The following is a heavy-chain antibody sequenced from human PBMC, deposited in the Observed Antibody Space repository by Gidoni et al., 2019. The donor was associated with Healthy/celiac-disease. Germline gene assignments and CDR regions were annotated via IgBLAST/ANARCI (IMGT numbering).Heavy chain of an antibody. D-gene: IGHD3-22*01. Sequence: QVQLVQSGAEVKKPGSSVKVSCKASGGTFRSHTISWVRQAPGQGLEWMGRIIPILGIANYAQKCQGRVTITADKSTSTAYMELSSLRSEDTAVYYCARDGGYYYDSSGPEPMDVWGQGTMVTVSS. CDR2: IIPILGIA. V-gene: IGHV1-69*08. J-gene: IGHJ6*02. CDR1: GGTFRSHT. CDR3: ARDGGYYYDSSGPEPMDV.